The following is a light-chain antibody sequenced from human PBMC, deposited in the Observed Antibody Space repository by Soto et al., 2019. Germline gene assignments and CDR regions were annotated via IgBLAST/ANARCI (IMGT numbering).Light chain of an antibody. CDR3: LQYNNYPRT. V-gene: IGKV1-17*01. CDR1: RDIRND. CDR2: AAS. J-gene: IGKJ1*01. Sequence: DIQMTQSPSSLSASAGDRVTITCRASRDIRNDLAWYQQKPGKAPKRLIYAASTLESGVPPRFSGSGSGTEFTLTISSLQPEDFATYYCLQYNNYPRTFGQGTRVEIK.